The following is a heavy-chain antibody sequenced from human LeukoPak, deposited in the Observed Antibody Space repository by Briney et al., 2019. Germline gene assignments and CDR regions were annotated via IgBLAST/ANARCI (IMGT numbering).Heavy chain of an antibody. CDR1: GGSISSSSYY. J-gene: IGHJ5*02. D-gene: IGHD3-22*01. CDR3: ARLDYYDRENWFDP. V-gene: IGHV4-39*01. Sequence: SETLSLTCTVSGGSISSSSYYWGWIRQPPGKGLEWIGSIYYSGSTYYNPSLKSRVTISVDTSKNQFSLKLSSVTAADTAVYYCARLDYYDRENWFDPWGQGTLVTVSS. CDR2: IYYSGST.